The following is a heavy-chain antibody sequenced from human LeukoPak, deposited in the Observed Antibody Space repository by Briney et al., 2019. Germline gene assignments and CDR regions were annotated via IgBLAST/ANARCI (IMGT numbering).Heavy chain of an antibody. CDR3: ATRTGYDTSGNYQDYFDY. Sequence: GGSLRLSCAASGFTFTTCAMTWVRQAPGKGLEWVSAISGSSRYTYYADSVQGRFTISRDNSKNTLYLQMNSLRAEDTAIYYCATRTGYDTSGNYQDYFDYWGQGTLVTVSS. J-gene: IGHJ4*02. CDR2: ISGSSRYT. V-gene: IGHV3-23*01. CDR1: GFTFTTCA. D-gene: IGHD3-22*01.